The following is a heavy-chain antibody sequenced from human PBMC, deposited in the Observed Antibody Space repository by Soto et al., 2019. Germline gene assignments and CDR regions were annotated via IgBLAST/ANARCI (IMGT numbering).Heavy chain of an antibody. CDR2: IHYSGTI. Sequence: QVQLQESGPGLVKPSQTLSLTCIVSGGSTSSGGYYRSWIRQYPGKGLEWIGSIHYSGTIYYNPSLRSRATMSVDTSIFQFTLKLSSVTAADTAVYYCTRGLAWAKLGYWGQGTMVTV. D-gene: IGHD3-16*01. CDR1: GGSTSSGGYY. CDR3: TRGLAWAKLGY. J-gene: IGHJ4*02. V-gene: IGHV4-31*03.